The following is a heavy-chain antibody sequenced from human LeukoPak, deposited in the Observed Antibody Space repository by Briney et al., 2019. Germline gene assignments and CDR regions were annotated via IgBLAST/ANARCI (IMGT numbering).Heavy chain of an antibody. J-gene: IGHJ4*02. V-gene: IGHV3-30*04. CDR1: GFTFSSYA. Sequence: GGSLRLPCAASGFTFSSYAMHWVRQAPGKGLEWVAVISYDGSNKYYADSVKGRFTISRDNSKNTLYLQMNSLRAEDTAVYYCARDGYLLSSRYYFDYWGQGTLVTVSS. D-gene: IGHD2/OR15-2a*01. CDR3: ARDGYLLSSRYYFDY. CDR2: ISYDGSNK.